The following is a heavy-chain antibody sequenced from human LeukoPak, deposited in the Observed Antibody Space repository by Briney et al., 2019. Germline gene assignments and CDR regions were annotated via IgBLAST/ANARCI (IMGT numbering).Heavy chain of an antibody. Sequence: PGGSLGLSCAASGFIFSDNYMSWIRQAPGKGLEWVSSISSSGSTIYYADSVRGRFTISRDNAKNSLYLQMNSLRAEDTAVYYCARLNLVLMAYWFDPWGQGTLVTVSS. J-gene: IGHJ5*02. CDR1: GFIFSDNY. V-gene: IGHV3-11*01. CDR2: ISSSGSTI. CDR3: ARLNLVLMAYWFDP. D-gene: IGHD2-8*01.